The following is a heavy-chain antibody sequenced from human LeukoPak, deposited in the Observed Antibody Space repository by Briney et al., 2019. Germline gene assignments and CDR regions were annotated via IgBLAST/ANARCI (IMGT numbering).Heavy chain of an antibody. CDR1: GYTFTSYD. V-gene: IGHV1-8*03. J-gene: IGHJ5*02. CDR3: ARVVRLFLGSGSYKFDP. Sequence: ASVKVSCKASGYTFTSYDINWVRQATGQGLEWMGWMNPNSGNTGCAQRFLGRVTITRNTSISTAYMELSSLRSEDTAVYYCARVVRLFLGSGSYKFDPWGQGTLVTVSS. CDR2: MNPNSGNT. D-gene: IGHD3-10*01.